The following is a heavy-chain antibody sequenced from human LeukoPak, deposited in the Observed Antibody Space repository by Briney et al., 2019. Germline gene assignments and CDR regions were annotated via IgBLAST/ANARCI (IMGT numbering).Heavy chain of an antibody. CDR2: IIPIFGTA. V-gene: IGHV1-69*13. CDR1: GGTFSSYA. Sequence: ASVKVSCKASGGTFSSYAISWVRQAPGQGLEWMGGIIPIFGTANYAQKFQGRVTITADESTSTAYMELSSLRSEDTAVYYCARTYYYGSGSYYRGPFDYWGQGTLVTVSS. D-gene: IGHD3-10*01. J-gene: IGHJ4*02. CDR3: ARTYYYGSGSYYRGPFDY.